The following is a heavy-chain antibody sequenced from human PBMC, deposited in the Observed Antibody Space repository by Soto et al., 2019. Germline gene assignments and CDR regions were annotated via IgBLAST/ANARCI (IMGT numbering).Heavy chain of an antibody. D-gene: IGHD3-22*01. V-gene: IGHV4-4*02. Sequence: SETLSLTCAVSGGSISSSNWWSWVRQPPGKGLEWIGEIYHSGSTNYNPSLKSRVTISVDKSKNQFSLKLSSVTAADTAVYYSARANPVITMLVLVINSGWFDPWGQGTLVTVSS. CDR2: IYHSGST. CDR1: GGSISSSNW. J-gene: IGHJ5*02. CDR3: ARANPVITMLVLVINSGWFDP.